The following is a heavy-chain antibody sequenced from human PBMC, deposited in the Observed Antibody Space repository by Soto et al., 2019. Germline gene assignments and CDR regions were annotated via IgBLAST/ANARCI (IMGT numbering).Heavy chain of an antibody. V-gene: IGHV3-9*01. CDR2: ISWNSGSI. D-gene: IGHD3-3*01. CDR3: AKAARSLLRFFVDY. CDR1: GFTLDDYA. J-gene: IGHJ4*02. Sequence: EVQLVESGGGLVQPGRSLRLSCAASGFTLDDYAMHWVRQAPGKGLEWVSGISWNSGSIGYADSVKGRFTISRDNAKNSLYLQMNSLRAEDTAMYYCAKAARSLLRFFVDYWGQGTLVTVSS.